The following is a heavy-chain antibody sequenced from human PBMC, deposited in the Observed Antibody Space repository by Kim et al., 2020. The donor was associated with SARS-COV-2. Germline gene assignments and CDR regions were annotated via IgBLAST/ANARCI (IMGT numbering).Heavy chain of an antibody. D-gene: IGHD1-7*01. CDR3: VRDGITGTTEAFDI. J-gene: IGHJ3*02. CDR1: GFTFSGYG. CDR2: KWNDGSNK. Sequence: GGSLRLSCAASGFTFSGYGMHWVRQAPGKGLEWVAVKWNDGSNKNYADSVKGRFTISRDNSENTLYLQINSLRAEDTAVYYCVRDGITGTTEAFDIWGQGTMVTVSS. V-gene: IGHV3-33*01.